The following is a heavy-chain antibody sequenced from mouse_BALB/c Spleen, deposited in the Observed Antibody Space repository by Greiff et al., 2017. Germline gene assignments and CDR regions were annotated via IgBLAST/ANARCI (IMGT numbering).Heavy chain of an antibody. CDR2: IWGDGST. CDR3: AKRTGLIYDGYYGAMDY. CDR1: GFSLTSYG. V-gene: IGHV2-3*01. Sequence: QVPLQQSGPGLVAPSQSLSITCTVSGFSLTSYGVSWVRQPPGKGLEWLGVIWGDGSTNYHSALISRLSISKDNSKSQVFLKRNSLQTDDTATYYCAKRTGLIYDGYYGAMDYWGQGTSVTVSS. D-gene: IGHD2-3*01. J-gene: IGHJ4*01.